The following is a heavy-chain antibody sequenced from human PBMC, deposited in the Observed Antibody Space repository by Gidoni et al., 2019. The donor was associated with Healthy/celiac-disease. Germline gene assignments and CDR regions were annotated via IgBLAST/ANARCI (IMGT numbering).Heavy chain of an antibody. V-gene: IGHV4-34*01. CDR1: GGSFSGYY. Sequence: QVQLQQWGAGLLKPSETLSLTCAVYGGSFSGYYWSWIRQPPGKGLEWIGEINHSGSTNYNPSLKSRVTISVDTSKNQFSLKLSSVTAADTAVYYCARVLGQYYYGSGSDYWGQGTLVTVSS. CDR2: INHSGST. J-gene: IGHJ4*02. D-gene: IGHD3-10*01. CDR3: ARVLGQYYYGSGSDY.